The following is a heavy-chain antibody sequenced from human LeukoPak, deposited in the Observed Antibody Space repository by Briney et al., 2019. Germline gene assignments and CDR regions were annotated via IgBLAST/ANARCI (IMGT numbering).Heavy chain of an antibody. Sequence: PGGSLRLPCAASGFTFSNYDMSWVRQAPGKGLEWVSSISDSGGSTYYADSVKGRFTISRDNSKNTLYLQMTNLRAADTAVYYCAKDLSRAVAAGWFDPWDQGSLVTVSS. CDR3: AKDLSRAVAAGWFDP. D-gene: IGHD6-19*01. V-gene: IGHV3-23*01. CDR1: GFTFSNYD. CDR2: ISDSGGST. J-gene: IGHJ5*02.